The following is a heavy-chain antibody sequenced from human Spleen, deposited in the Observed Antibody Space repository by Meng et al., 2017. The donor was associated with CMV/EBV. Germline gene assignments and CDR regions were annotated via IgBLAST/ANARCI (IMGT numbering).Heavy chain of an antibody. Sequence: GSLRLSCAASGFTFSSSWMYWVCQAPEKGLEWIATIYSSGSTYQNPSLKSRLTVSVDTSKNQFSLNLRSVTAADTAVYYCASPSTSRFYFDYWGQGALVTVSS. V-gene: IGHV4-59*05. J-gene: IGHJ4*02. D-gene: IGHD2-2*01. CDR1: GFTFSSSW. CDR2: IYSSGST. CDR3: ASPSTSRFYFDY.